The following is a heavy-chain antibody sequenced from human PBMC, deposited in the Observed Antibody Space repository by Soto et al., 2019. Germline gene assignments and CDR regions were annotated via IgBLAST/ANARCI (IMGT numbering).Heavy chain of an antibody. D-gene: IGHD3-16*01. CDR3: ARGLGWGPGRGDY. V-gene: IGHV1-3*05. J-gene: IGHJ4*02. Sequence: QVQLVQSGAEEKKPGASVKVSCKASGYTFTSYAMHWVRQAPGQRLEWMGWVNAGNGNTKYSQKLQGRVTITTDTAAGTAYMELRSLRSEDTAVYYCARGLGWGPGRGDYWGQGTLVTVSS. CDR1: GYTFTSYA. CDR2: VNAGNGNT.